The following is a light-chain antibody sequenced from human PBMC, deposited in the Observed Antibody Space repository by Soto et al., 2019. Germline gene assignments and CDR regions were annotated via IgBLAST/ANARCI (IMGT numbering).Light chain of an antibody. Sequence: IVLTQSPATLSLSPGERATLSCRASQGIFSHLDWFQQKPGQAPRLLIYATSNRSSGVPARFSGSGSGTDLHLTISSLEPDDVAVDYLQQRYSCPFSFGGGTKVEMK. V-gene: IGKV3-11*01. J-gene: IGKJ4*01. CDR3: QQRYSCPFS. CDR1: QGIFSH. CDR2: ATS.